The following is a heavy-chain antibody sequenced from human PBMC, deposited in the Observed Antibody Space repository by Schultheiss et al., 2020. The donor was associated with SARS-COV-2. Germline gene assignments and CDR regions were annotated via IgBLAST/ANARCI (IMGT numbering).Heavy chain of an antibody. V-gene: IGHV1-69*13. D-gene: IGHD3-3*01. CDR3: AREGYDFWSEKPFDY. CDR2: IIPIFGAP. Sequence: SVKVSCKVSGGTFSSNGMSWVRQAPGQGLEWMGGIIPIFGAPNYAQKFQGRVTITADASTSTGYMELSSLRSEDTAIYYCAREGYDFWSEKPFDYWGQGTLVTVSS. J-gene: IGHJ4*02. CDR1: GGTFSSNG.